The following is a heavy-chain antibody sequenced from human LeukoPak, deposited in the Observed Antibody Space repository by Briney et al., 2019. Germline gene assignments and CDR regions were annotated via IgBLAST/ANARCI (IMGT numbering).Heavy chain of an antibody. CDR2: ISSSGSTI. Sequence: PGGSLRLSCAASGFTFSSYEMNWVRQAPGKGLEWVSYISSSGSTIYYADSVKGRFTISRDNAKNSLYLQMNSLRAEDTAVYYCARDYYDSSASFDYWGQGTLVTVSS. J-gene: IGHJ4*02. D-gene: IGHD3-22*01. CDR1: GFTFSSYE. CDR3: ARDYYDSSASFDY. V-gene: IGHV3-48*03.